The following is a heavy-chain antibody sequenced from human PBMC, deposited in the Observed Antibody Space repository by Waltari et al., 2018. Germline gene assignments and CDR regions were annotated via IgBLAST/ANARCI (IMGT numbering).Heavy chain of an antibody. V-gene: IGHV3-11*01. J-gene: IGHJ4*02. CDR2: ISSSGNTI. CDR1: GFTFSDYY. Sequence: QVQLVESGGGLVKPGGSLRLSCAASGFTFSDYYMSWFRQAHGQGLEWVSYISSSGNTIYYTDPVKGRFTISRDNAKNSLHLQMNSLRAEDTAVYYCARDWVSTNDEGAAAGTVWGLGFDYWGQGALVTVSS. D-gene: IGHD6-13*01. CDR3: ARDWVSTNDEGAAAGTVWGLGFDY.